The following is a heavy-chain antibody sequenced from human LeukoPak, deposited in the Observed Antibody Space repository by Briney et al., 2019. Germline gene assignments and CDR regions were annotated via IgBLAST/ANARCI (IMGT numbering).Heavy chain of an antibody. Sequence: ASVKVSCKASGGTFSSYAISWVRQAPGQGLEWMGRIIPIFGTANYAQKFQGRVTITTDESTSTAYMELSSLRSEDTAVYYCARDEWGSGSYYFGYWGQGTLVTVSS. CDR2: IIPIFGTA. CDR3: ARDEWGSGSYYFGY. CDR1: GGTFSSYA. V-gene: IGHV1-69*05. D-gene: IGHD3-10*01. J-gene: IGHJ4*02.